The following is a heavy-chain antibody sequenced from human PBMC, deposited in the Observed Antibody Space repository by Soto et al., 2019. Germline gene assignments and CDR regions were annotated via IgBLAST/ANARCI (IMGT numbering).Heavy chain of an antibody. Sequence: QVQVVQSGTEVKKPGASVKVSCKASGYIFTSYQMHWVRQAPGQGLDWMGIIKPSDETTTYAQKFQGRVTVTSDTSTRTIYMELSSLTSEDTAVYFCVRCGSGGSCYTSPLSYWGQGTLVTVSS. CDR1: GYIFTSYQ. J-gene: IGHJ4*02. D-gene: IGHD2-21*01. V-gene: IGHV1-46*01. CDR2: IKPSDETT. CDR3: VRCGSGGSCYTSPLSY.